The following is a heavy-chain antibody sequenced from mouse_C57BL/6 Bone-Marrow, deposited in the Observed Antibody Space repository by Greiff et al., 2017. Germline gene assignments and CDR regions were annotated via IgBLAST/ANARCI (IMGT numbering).Heavy chain of an antibody. CDR2: INPNNGGT. CDR1: GYTFTDYY. D-gene: IGHD2-1*01. V-gene: IGHV1-26*01. J-gene: IGHJ1*03. CDR3: ARNYGNYGYWYFDV. Sequence: EVQLQQSGPELVKPGASVKISCKASGYTFTDYYMNWVKQSHGKSLEWIGDINPNNGGTSYNQKFKGKATLTVAKSSSTAYMELRSLTSEDSAVYYCARNYGNYGYWYFDVWCTGTTVTVSS.